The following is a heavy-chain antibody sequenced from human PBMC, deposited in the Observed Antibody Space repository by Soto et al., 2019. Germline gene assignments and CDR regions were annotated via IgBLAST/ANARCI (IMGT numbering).Heavy chain of an antibody. Sequence: GESLKISCKGSGYSFTSYWISWVRQMPGKGLEWMGRIDPSDSYTNYSPSFQGHVTISADKSISTAYLQWSSLKASDTATYYCARYITIFGVARGGSYYYYGMDVWGQGTTVTVSS. CDR2: IDPSDSYT. D-gene: IGHD3-3*01. J-gene: IGHJ6*02. CDR3: ARYITIFGVARGGSYYYYGMDV. V-gene: IGHV5-10-1*01. CDR1: GYSFTSYW.